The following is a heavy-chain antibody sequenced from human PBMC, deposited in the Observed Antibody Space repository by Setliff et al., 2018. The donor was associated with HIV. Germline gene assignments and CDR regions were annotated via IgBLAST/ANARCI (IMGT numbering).Heavy chain of an antibody. Sequence: GASVKVSCKASGYTFTGYYMHWVRQAPGQGLEWMGWINPNSGGTNYAQKFQGRVTMTRDTSISTAYMELSRLRSDDTAVDYCARVGGGGLRLGELSSYDAFDIWGQGTMVTVSS. V-gene: IGHV1-2*02. CDR2: INPNSGGT. D-gene: IGHD3-16*02. J-gene: IGHJ3*02. CDR1: GYTFTGYY. CDR3: ARVGGGGLRLGELSSYDAFDI.